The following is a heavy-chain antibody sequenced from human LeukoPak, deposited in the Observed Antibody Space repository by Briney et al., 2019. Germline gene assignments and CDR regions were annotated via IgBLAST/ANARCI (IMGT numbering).Heavy chain of an antibody. CDR1: GGSISGYF. J-gene: IGHJ4*02. CDR2: IHYSGST. D-gene: IGHD3-10*01. Sequence: PSETLSLTCTVSGGSISGYFWSWIRQPPGKRLEWIGYIHYSGSTNYNPSLNSRVTISLATSKNQFSLRLSPVTAADTAVYYCARYGITIVRGGKYYFDSWGQGTLVTVSS. V-gene: IGHV4-59*08. CDR3: ARYGITIVRGGKYYFDS.